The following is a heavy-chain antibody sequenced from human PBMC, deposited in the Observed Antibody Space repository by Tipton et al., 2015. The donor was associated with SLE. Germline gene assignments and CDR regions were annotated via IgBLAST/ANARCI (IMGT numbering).Heavy chain of an antibody. CDR1: GFTFSRFA. Sequence: GSLRLSCTASGFTFSRFAMHWVRQAPGKGLEWVAFIETDGNNEDYADSVKGRFSISRDNSKNTVWMQMSSLRTEDTALYYCAQGGGGSGSYGSAWGQGTLVTVSS. CDR2: IETDGNNE. CDR3: AQGGGGSGSYGSA. D-gene: IGHD3-10*01. J-gene: IGHJ5*02. V-gene: IGHV3-30*02.